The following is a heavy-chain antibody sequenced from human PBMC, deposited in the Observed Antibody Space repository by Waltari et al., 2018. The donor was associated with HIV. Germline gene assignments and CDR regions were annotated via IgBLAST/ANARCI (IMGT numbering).Heavy chain of an antibody. Sequence: EVQLVESGGGLVQPGGSLRHPCAASGFTFSSYWMSWVRQAPGKGLEWVANIKQDGSEKYYVDSVKGRFTISRDNAKNSLYLQMNSLRAEDTAVYYCARDEYYYDSSGYPGYFDYWGQGTLVTVSS. CDR3: ARDEYYYDSSGYPGYFDY. D-gene: IGHD3-22*01. CDR1: GFTFSSYW. J-gene: IGHJ4*02. CDR2: IKQDGSEK. V-gene: IGHV3-7*01.